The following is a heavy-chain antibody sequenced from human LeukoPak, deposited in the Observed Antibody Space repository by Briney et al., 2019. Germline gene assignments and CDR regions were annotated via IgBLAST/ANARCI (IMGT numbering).Heavy chain of an antibody. CDR2: VVYDGRSY. Sequence: GGSLRLSCAASGFTLSSYNMHWVRQAPGKGPEWMADVVYDGRSYYSTDAVKGRFTISRDNSKNTLYLQMNSLRPEDTAVYYCATEGRVGIVGGTSRDFEYWGQGTVVTVSS. V-gene: IGHV3-30*04. D-gene: IGHD1-26*01. CDR3: ATEGRVGIVGGTSRDFEY. CDR1: GFTLSSYN. J-gene: IGHJ4*02.